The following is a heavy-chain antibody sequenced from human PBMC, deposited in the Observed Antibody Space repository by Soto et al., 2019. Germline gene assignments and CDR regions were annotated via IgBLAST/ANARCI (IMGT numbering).Heavy chain of an antibody. CDR3: ARGALYRYRSYFDC. V-gene: IGHV3-53*01. Sequence: GGSLRLSCAASGFAVSTDYLIWVRQAPGMGLECVSVIYDDGATYYADSVRGRFTISRDNSKNTLYLQMNSLRAEDTAAYFCARGALYRYRSYFDCWGQGTLVTVS. J-gene: IGHJ4*02. D-gene: IGHD5-18*01. CDR2: IYDDGAT. CDR1: GFAVSTDY.